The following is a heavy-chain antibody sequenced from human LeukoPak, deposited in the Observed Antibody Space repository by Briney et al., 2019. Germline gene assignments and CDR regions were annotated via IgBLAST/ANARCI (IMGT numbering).Heavy chain of an antibody. CDR3: ARDSIAAYAFDI. Sequence: HPGGSLRLSCAASGFTFSSYGMHWVRQAPGKGLEWVAVIWYDGSNKYYADSVKGRFTISRDNSKNTLYLQMNSLRAEDTAVYYCARDSIAAYAFDIWGQGTMVTVSS. V-gene: IGHV3-33*01. D-gene: IGHD6-6*01. CDR2: IWYDGSNK. CDR1: GFTFSSYG. J-gene: IGHJ3*02.